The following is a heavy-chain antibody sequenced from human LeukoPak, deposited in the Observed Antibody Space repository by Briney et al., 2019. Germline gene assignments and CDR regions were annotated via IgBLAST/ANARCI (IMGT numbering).Heavy chain of an antibody. CDR3: AVPGPYYTNYGMDV. CDR2: VYYTGST. CDR1: GGSISSTNYY. V-gene: IGHV4-39*01. J-gene: IGHJ6*02. Sequence: SETLSLTCTVSGGSISSTNYYWGWIRQPPGKGLEWIGNVYYTGSTYYNTSLKSRVTISVDTSKNQFSLKLSSVTAADTAVYYCAVPGPYYTNYGMDVWGQGATVTVSS.